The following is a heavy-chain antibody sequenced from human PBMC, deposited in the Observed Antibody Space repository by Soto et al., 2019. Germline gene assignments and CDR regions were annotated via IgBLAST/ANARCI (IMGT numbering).Heavy chain of an antibody. V-gene: IGHV1-8*02. CDR1: GYTFTSYD. CDR3: ARGRDSRHEAYDS. J-gene: IGHJ4*02. D-gene: IGHD2-15*01. Sequence: GASVKVSCKASGYTFTSYDINWVRQATGQGPEWMGWLNPYSGNTAYGQKFQGRLTMTWSTSMTTAYMELSSLRSDYTAVYYCARGRDSRHEAYDSWGQGTLVTVST. CDR2: LNPYSGNT.